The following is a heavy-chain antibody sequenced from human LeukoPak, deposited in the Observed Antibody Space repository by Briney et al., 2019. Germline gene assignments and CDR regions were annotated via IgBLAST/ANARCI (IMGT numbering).Heavy chain of an antibody. CDR3: ARDLHSSSWAHSWFDP. J-gene: IGHJ5*02. D-gene: IGHD6-6*01. CDR2: INPNSGGT. Sequence: GASVKVSCKASGYTFTGYYMHWVRQAPGQGLEWMGWINPNSGGTNYTQKFQGRVTMTRDTSISTAYIELSRLRSDDTAVYYCARDLHSSSWAHSWFDPWGQGTLVTVSS. V-gene: IGHV1-2*02. CDR1: GYTFTGYY.